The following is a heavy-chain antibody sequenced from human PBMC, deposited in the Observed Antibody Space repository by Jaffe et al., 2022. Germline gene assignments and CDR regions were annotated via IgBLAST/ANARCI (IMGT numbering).Heavy chain of an antibody. J-gene: IGHJ5*02. Sequence: QVQLQESGPGLVKPSETLSLTCAVSGYSISSAYFWGWVRQPPGKGLEWIGTIFHSGTTYYNPSLKSRVTISVDTSKNQFSLKLSSVTAADTAVYYCARLKFDRDRVHWFDPWGQGTLVTVSS. V-gene: IGHV4-38-2*01. CDR1: GYSISSAYF. D-gene: IGHD3-22*01. CDR2: IFHSGTT. CDR3: ARLKFDRDRVHWFDP.